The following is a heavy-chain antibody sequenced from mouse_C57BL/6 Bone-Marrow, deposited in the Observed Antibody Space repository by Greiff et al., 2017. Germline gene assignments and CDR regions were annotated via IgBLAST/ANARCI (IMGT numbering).Heavy chain of an antibody. Sequence: QVQLQQSGSELRSPGSSVKLSCKDFDSEVFPIAYMSWVRQKPGHGFEWIGGILPSIGRTIYGEKFEDKATLDADTLSNTAYLELNSLTSEDSAIYYCARNSPYYYGSSYWYFDVWGTGTTVTVSS. J-gene: IGHJ1*03. CDR1: DSEVFPIAY. D-gene: IGHD1-1*01. V-gene: IGHV15-2*01. CDR2: ILPSIGRT. CDR3: ARNSPYYYGSSYWYFDV.